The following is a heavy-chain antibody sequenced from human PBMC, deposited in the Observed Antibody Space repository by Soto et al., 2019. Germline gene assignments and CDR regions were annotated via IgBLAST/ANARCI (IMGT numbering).Heavy chain of an antibody. J-gene: IGHJ4*02. Sequence: EVQLLESGGGLVQPGGSLRLSCAASGFIFSTYDMSWVRQAPGKGLEWVATISNSGGSTYYADSVKGRFTISRDNSKNTLYLQMNSLRAEDTAVFYCAKDGIPVAAPLDYCGQGTLVTVSS. V-gene: IGHV3-23*01. CDR3: AKDGIPVAAPLDY. D-gene: IGHD6-19*01. CDR1: GFIFSTYD. CDR2: ISNSGGST.